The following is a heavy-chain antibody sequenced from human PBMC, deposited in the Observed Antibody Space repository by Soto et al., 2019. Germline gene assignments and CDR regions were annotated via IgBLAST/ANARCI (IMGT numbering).Heavy chain of an antibody. Sequence: GGSLRLSCAASGFTFSSYGMHWVRQAPGKGLEWVAVISYDGSNKYYADSVKGRFTISRDNSKNTLYLQMNSLRAEDTAVYYFAKDLAYGYGDYYYWGQGTLVTVSS. V-gene: IGHV3-30*18. D-gene: IGHD4-17*01. CDR1: GFTFSSYG. J-gene: IGHJ4*02. CDR2: ISYDGSNK. CDR3: AKDLAYGYGDYYY.